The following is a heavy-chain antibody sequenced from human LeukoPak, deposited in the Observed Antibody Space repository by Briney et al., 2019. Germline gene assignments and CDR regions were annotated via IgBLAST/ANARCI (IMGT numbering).Heavy chain of an antibody. CDR1: GFTLSTNY. CDR2: IYSGGTA. CDR3: ARDPLH. Sequence: GGSLRPSCAVSGFTLSTNYMNWVRQAPGKELEWVSVIYSGGTAYYADSVKGRFTVSRDLSSNTVLLQMNSLRVEDTAMYYCARDPLHWGQGTLVTVSS. J-gene: IGHJ4*02. V-gene: IGHV3-53*01.